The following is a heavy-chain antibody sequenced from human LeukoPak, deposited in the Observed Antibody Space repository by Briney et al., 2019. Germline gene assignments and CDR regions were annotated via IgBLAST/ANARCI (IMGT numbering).Heavy chain of an antibody. J-gene: IGHJ4*02. CDR1: GYTFNGFY. D-gene: IGHD4-11*01. CDR2: INPNSGGT. CDR3: ARWMATVTTPDY. V-gene: IGHV1-2*02. Sequence: GASAKVSCKASGYTFNGFYLHWVRQAPGQGLEWMGWINPNSGGTNYAQKFQGRVTMTRDTSISTAYMELSRLRSDDTAVYYCARWMATVTTPDYWGQGTLVTVSS.